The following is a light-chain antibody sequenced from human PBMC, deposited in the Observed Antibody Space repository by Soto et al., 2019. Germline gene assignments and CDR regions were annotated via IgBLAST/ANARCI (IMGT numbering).Light chain of an antibody. CDR1: QSISSW. Sequence: DIQMTQSPSTLSASVGDRVTITCRASQSISSWLAWYQQKPGKAPKLLIYDASSLESGVPSRFSGSGSGTEFTLTISSLQPYDFATYYCQQYNSPVTFGQGTKVEIK. CDR3: QQYNSPVT. CDR2: DAS. J-gene: IGKJ1*01. V-gene: IGKV1-5*01.